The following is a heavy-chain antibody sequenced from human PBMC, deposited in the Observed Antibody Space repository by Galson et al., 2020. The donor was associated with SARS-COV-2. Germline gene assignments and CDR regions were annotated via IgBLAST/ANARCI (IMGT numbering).Heavy chain of an antibody. CDR3: ARVWERGFSYGNWFDP. Sequence: ASVKVSCKASGFTFTNFAINWVRQGPGQGLEWMGWINPKSGNTGYAQKFQGRVTMTRDTATSTAYMDLGSLRPEDTAVYYCARVWERGFSYGNWFDPWGQGTVVTVSP. CDR2: INPKSGNT. V-gene: IGHV1-8*02. CDR1: GFTFTNFA. D-gene: IGHD5-18*01. J-gene: IGHJ5*02.